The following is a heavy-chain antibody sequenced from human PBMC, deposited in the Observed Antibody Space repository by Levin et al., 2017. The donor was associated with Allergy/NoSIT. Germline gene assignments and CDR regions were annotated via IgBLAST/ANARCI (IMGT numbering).Heavy chain of an antibody. D-gene: IGHD3-3*01. CDR2: INPSGGST. CDR3: AREVPAITIFEDNFYGMDV. CDR1: GYTFTSYY. J-gene: IGHJ6*02. V-gene: IGHV1-46*01. Sequence: GESLKISCEASGYTFTSYYMNWVRQAPGQGLEWMGIINPSGGSTSYAQKFQGRVTMTRDTSTSTVYMEVSSLRSEDTAVYYCAREVPAITIFEDNFYGMDVWGQGTTVTVSS.